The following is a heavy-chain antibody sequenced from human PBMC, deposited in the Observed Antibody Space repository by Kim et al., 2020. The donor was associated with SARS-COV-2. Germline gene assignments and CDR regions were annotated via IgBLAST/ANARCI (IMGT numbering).Heavy chain of an antibody. CDR1: GYTFTSYD. V-gene: IGHV1-8*01. D-gene: IGHD4-17*01. Sequence: ASVKVSCKASGYTFTSYDINWVRQATGQGLEWMGWMNPNNGNTGYAQKFQGRVTMTRNTSISTAYMELSSLRSEDTAVYYCARIQIAHDYGDPGEFGYFDYWGQGTLVTVSS. J-gene: IGHJ4*02. CDR3: ARIQIAHDYGDPGEFGYFDY. CDR2: MNPNNGNT.